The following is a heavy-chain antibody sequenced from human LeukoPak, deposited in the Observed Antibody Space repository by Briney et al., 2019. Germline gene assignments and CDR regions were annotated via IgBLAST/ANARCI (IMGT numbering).Heavy chain of an antibody. CDR3: ARDYYYDSSGYWDYYFDY. CDR1: GFTYSRFG. D-gene: IGHD3-22*01. Sequence: GGSLRLSCAASGFTYSRFGMHWVHQAPGKGLEWVAVIWYDGSNKYYADSVKGRFTMSRDNSKNTLYLEMNSLRAEDTAVYYCARDYYYDSSGYWDYYFDYWGQGTLVSVSS. CDR2: IWYDGSNK. J-gene: IGHJ4*02. V-gene: IGHV3-33*01.